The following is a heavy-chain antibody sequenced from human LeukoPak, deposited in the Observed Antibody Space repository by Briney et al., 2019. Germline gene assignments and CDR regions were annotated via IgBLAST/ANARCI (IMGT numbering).Heavy chain of an antibody. CDR2: ISSDGSNK. CDR1: KFTFSNYG. Sequence: GRFLRLSCAASKFTFSNYGMHWVRQAASKGLWWVVVISSDGSNKYYADSEKGRFTLSRDNFRNTLYLQMNSLRAKDTAVYYCAKCPSGVLRYFAPIDYWGQGTLVTVSS. V-gene: IGHV3-30*18. CDR3: AKCPSGVLRYFAPIDY. J-gene: IGHJ4*02. D-gene: IGHD3-9*01.